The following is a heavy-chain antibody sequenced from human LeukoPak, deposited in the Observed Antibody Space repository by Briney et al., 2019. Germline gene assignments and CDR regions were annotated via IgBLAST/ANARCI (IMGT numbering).Heavy chain of an antibody. V-gene: IGHV3-15*01. CDR1: GFTFNKAW. J-gene: IGHJ6*02. CDR2: SKTKTDGGTA. Sequence: PGGSLRLSCAASGFTFNKAWMNWVRQAPGMGLEWVGRSKTKTDGGTADYAEPVKGRFTISGDDSENTLYLQMNNLKTEDTAVYYCTTYRDPRVGPTYFHFYAMDVWGQGTTVTVSS. CDR3: TTYRDPRVGPTYFHFYAMDV. D-gene: IGHD1-26*01.